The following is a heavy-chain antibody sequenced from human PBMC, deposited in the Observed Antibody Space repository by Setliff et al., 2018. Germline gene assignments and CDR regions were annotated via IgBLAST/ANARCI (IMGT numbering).Heavy chain of an antibody. CDR1: GVSISSGDYY. Sequence: TSETLSLTCTVSGVSISSGDYYWSWIRQPPGKGLEWSGYIYYSGNTYYNPSLKSRVTITVDTAKNQFSLKLSSVTAADTAVYYCARGKRWLHLRPWFDPWGQGTLVTVSS. CDR3: ARGKRWLHLRPWFDP. V-gene: IGHV4-30-4*08. CDR2: IYYSGNT. D-gene: IGHD5-12*01. J-gene: IGHJ5*02.